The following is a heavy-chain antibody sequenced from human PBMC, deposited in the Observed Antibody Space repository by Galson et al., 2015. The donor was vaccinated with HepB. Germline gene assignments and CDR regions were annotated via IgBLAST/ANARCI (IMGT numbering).Heavy chain of an antibody. CDR2: TYYRSKWYN. V-gene: IGHV6-1*01. CDR3: ARGRRAVAGPSPGMDV. Sequence: CAISGDSVSSHSAAWNWIRQSPSRGLEWLGRTYYRSKWYNDYAVSVKSRITINPDTSKNQFSLQLNSVTPEDTAVYYCARGRRAVAGPSPGMDVWGQGTTVTVSS. CDR1: GDSVSSHSAA. J-gene: IGHJ6*02. D-gene: IGHD6-19*01.